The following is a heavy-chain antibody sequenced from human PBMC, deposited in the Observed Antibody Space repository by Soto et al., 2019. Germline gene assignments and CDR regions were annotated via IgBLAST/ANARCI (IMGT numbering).Heavy chain of an antibody. CDR3: PRVKTDSENYEGDYYMDV. CDR2: IIPIFGIA. CDR1: GDTFSNYT. D-gene: IGHD3-16*01. J-gene: IGHJ6*03. V-gene: IGHV1-69*02. Sequence: QVQLVQSGAEVKKPGSSVKVSCKASGDTFSNYTISWVRQAPGQGLEWMGRIIPIFGIANYAQEFQGRVTITADKSTSTVYMELSSLRSEDTAVYYRPRVKTDSENYEGDYYMDVWGKGTTVTVSS.